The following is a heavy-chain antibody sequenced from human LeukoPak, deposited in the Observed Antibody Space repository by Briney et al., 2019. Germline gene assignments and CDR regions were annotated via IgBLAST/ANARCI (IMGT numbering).Heavy chain of an antibody. D-gene: IGHD2-2*01. Sequence: GGSLRLSCAASGFTFSTYWMTWVRQAPGKGLEWVANISPDGGVQSYVDSVKGRFSISRDNAKNSLYLQMHSLRADDTAVYYCAGNLVAAAPGDAWGQGTLVTVSS. CDR2: ISPDGGVQ. J-gene: IGHJ5*02. CDR3: AGNLVAAAPGDA. CDR1: GFTFSTYW. V-gene: IGHV3-7*01.